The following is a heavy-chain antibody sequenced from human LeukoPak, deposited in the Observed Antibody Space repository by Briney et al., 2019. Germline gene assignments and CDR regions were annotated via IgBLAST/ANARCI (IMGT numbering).Heavy chain of an antibody. CDR1: EFTFSNYA. CDR2: STGTGYST. Sequence: GGSLRLSCAASEFTFSNYAMSWVRQAPGKGLEWVSGSTGTGYSTNYADSVKGRFTISRDNSKNTLYVQMNSLRAEDTAVYYCAKAIRNLGWYFDLWGRGTLVTVSS. J-gene: IGHJ2*01. CDR3: AKAIRNLGWYFDL. D-gene: IGHD3-3*01. V-gene: IGHV3-23*01.